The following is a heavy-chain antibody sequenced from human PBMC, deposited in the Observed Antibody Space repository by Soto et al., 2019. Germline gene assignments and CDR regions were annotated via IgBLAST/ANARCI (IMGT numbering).Heavy chain of an antibody. CDR3: AIGEQIMWGVRSGMDV. CDR1: GFTFSNVG. V-gene: IGHV3-33*01. D-gene: IGHD3-10*01. CDR2: IWYDGSKK. Sequence: QVQLVESGGGVVQPGGSLRLSCAASGFTFSNVGMHWVRQAPGKGLEWVAIIWYDGSKKFYGDSVQGRFTISIDSSKKTQYPIISSLIAEDTAVYYCAIGEQIMWGVRSGMDVCGHGATVTVSS. J-gene: IGHJ6*02.